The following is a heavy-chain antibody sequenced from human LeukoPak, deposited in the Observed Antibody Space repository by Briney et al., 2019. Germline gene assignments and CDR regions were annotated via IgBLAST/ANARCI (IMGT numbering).Heavy chain of an antibody. V-gene: IGHV3-23*01. CDR1: GFTFSSYA. CDR3: AKAEYYYDSSGYYYAPGAFDI. J-gene: IGHJ3*02. D-gene: IGHD3-22*01. Sequence: GGSLRLSCAASGFTFSSYAMSWVRQAPGKGLEWVSAISGSGGSTYYADSVKGRFTISRDNSKNTLYLQMNSLRAEDTAVYYCAKAEYYYDSSGYYYAPGAFDIWGQGTMVTVSS. CDR2: ISGSGGST.